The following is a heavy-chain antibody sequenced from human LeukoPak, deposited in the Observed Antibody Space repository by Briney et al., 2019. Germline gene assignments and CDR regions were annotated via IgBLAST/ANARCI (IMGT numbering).Heavy chain of an antibody. CDR3: AREVSGASEIDY. V-gene: IGHV4-59*01. CDR1: GGSISTYY. Sequence: SETLSLTCTVAGGSISTYYWSWIRQPPGKGLEWIGYLYYSGNTNYNPSLKSRVSISVDTSKNQFSLKLGSVTAADTAVYYCAREVSGASEIDYWGQGTLVTVSS. CDR2: LYYSGNT. D-gene: IGHD1-26*01. J-gene: IGHJ4*02.